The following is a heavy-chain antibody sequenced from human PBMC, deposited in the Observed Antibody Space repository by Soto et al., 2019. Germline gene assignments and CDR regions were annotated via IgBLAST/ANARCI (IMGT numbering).Heavy chain of an antibody. J-gene: IGHJ6*02. CDR2: ISGGGTTA. V-gene: IGHV3-11*01. CDR1: GFAFSDFY. Sequence: AGGSLRLSCAASGFAFSDFYMSWTRQAPGKGLEWISYISGGGTTAFYADSVKGRFTISRDNAQKSLYLQMDSLTSEDTAIYYCARDREPSVYHGMAVWGQGTTVTVSS. CDR3: ARDREPSVYHGMAV.